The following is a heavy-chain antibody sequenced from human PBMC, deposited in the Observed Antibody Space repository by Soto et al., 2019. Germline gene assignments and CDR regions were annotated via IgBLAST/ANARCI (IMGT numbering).Heavy chain of an antibody. CDR2: ISWNSNII. D-gene: IGHD2-15*01. Sequence: EVQLVESGGGLVQPGRSLRLSCAASGFTFDDYAMHWVRRVPGKGLEWVSSISWNSNIIGYADSVKGRFTISRDNAKNSLYLQMKSLRPEDTALYYCAKGGPDGFCSGGRCYFDYWGQGTLVTVSS. CDR1: GFTFDDYA. V-gene: IGHV3-9*01. J-gene: IGHJ4*02. CDR3: AKGGPDGFCSGGRCYFDY.